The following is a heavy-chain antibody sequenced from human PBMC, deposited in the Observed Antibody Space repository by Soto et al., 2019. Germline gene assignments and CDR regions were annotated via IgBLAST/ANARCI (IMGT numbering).Heavy chain of an antibody. V-gene: IGHV4-61*01. CDR3: ASMNSLAAHAFDF. Sequence: PSETLSLTCTVSGTSVRNTNYYWSCIRQPPGKGLAWIGYIYYTGATNFNPSLKSRVTISLETSKNQFSLQLHSVPTADTAVYSGASMNSLAAHAFDFWGQGILVTVSS. J-gene: IGHJ3*01. D-gene: IGHD2-15*01. CDR1: GTSVRNTNYY. CDR2: IYYTGAT.